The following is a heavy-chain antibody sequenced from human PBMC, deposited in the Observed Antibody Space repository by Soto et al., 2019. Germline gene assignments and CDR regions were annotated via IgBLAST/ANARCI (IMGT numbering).Heavy chain of an antibody. J-gene: IGHJ4*02. CDR2: IYYSATT. Sequence: LSLTCSVSGDSISNLDYFWAWIRQPPGKALEWIGNIYYSATTNYSLSLQNRLTISIDTSKNQYSLKLTSVTAADAALYYCARDIRRYSRALDYWGQGTQVTVS. V-gene: IGHV4-61*08. CDR3: ARDIRRYSRALDY. D-gene: IGHD5-12*01. CDR1: GDSISNLDYF.